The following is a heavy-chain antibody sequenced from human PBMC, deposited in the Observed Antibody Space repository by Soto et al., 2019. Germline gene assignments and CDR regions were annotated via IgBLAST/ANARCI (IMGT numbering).Heavy chain of an antibody. CDR1: GFTFSSYA. J-gene: IGHJ4*02. D-gene: IGHD2-2*01. CDR2: IKAGGDDT. CDR3: TTDVVAYNPPAADY. Sequence: EVQLLGSGGGLVRPGGSLRLSCAASGFTFSSYAMSWFRQTPGKGLEGVSAIKAGGDDTYYADSVKGRFTSARDNSKNILYLQMNSLTGEDSSMYYCTTDVVAYNPPAADYWGQGTLVTVSS. V-gene: IGHV3-23*01.